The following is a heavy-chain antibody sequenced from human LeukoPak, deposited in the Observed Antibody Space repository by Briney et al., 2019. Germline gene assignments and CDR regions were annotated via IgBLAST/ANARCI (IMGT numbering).Heavy chain of an antibody. J-gene: IGHJ5*02. CDR3: ARYASGSYYWFDP. V-gene: IGHV4-39*01. D-gene: IGHD3-10*01. Sequence: GSLRLSCAASGVSFSSYGMNWVRQPPGKGLEWIGSIYYSGSTYYNPSLKSRVTISVDTSKSQFSLKLSSVTTADTALYYCARYASGSYYWFDPWGQGTLVTVSS. CDR1: GVSFSSYG. CDR2: IYYSGST.